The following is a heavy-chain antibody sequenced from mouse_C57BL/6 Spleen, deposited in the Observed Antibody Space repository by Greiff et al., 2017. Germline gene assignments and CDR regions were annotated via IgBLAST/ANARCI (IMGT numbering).Heavy chain of an antibody. CDR3: ARSGYGYDEGKWFAY. CDR1: GYTFTSYW. V-gene: IGHV1-55*01. CDR2: IYPGSGST. Sequence: VQLQQPGAELVKPGASVKMSCKASGYTFTSYWITWVKQRPGQGLEWIGDIYPGSGSTNYNEKFKSKATLTVDTSSSTAYMQLSSLTSEDSAVYYCARSGYGYDEGKWFAYWGQGTLVTVSA. J-gene: IGHJ3*01. D-gene: IGHD2-2*01.